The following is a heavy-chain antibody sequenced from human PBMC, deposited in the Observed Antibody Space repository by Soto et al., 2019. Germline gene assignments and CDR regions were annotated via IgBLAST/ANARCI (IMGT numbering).Heavy chain of an antibody. CDR3: ARYCSGGSRYPAMDG. D-gene: IGHD2-15*01. V-gene: IGHV3-21*01. Sequence: PGGSLRLSCAASVFNFNSYTINWVRHSPGKRLEWLSSISSSGYIFSTDSVRGRFTISRDNAKNSVYLQINSLRAEDTAVYFCARYCSGGSRYPAMDGWGQGTPGIVSS. J-gene: IGHJ6*01. CDR1: VFNFNSYT. CDR2: ISSSGYI.